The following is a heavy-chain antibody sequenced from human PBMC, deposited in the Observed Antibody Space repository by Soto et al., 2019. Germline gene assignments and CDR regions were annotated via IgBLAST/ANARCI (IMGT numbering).Heavy chain of an antibody. D-gene: IGHD3-22*01. CDR3: ASIYDSSGYYYGNNWFDP. CDR2: IYDSGST. Sequence: PSETLSLTCSVSGASISSGDYYWSWIRQHPGKGLEWIGYIYDSGSTYYNTSLKSRVTISVDTSKNQFSLKLSSVTAADTAVYYCASIYDSSGYYYGNNWFDPWGQGTLVTVSS. J-gene: IGHJ5*02. V-gene: IGHV4-31*03. CDR1: GASISSGDYY.